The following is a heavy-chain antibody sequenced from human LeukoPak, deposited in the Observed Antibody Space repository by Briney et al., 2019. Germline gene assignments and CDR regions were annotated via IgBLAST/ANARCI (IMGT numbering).Heavy chain of an antibody. CDR1: GGSISSSSYY. D-gene: IGHD3-16*01. CDR2: IYYSGST. CDR3: AREFAGYMDV. J-gene: IGHJ6*03. V-gene: IGHV4-39*07. Sequence: IPSETLSLTCTVSGGSISSSSYYWGWIRQPPGKGLEWIGSIYYSGSTYYNPSLKSRVTISVDTAKNQFSLKLSSVTAADTAVYYCAREFAGYMDVWGKGTTVTVSS.